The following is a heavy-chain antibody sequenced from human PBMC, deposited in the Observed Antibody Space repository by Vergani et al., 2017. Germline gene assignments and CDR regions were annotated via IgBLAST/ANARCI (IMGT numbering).Heavy chain of an antibody. CDR2: ISYDGSNK. CDR3: AKVEGSAXPHSRYCGGDCYSGYYYGMDV. V-gene: IGHV3-30*18. J-gene: IGHJ6*02. D-gene: IGHD2-21*02. Sequence: QVQLVESGGGVVQPGRSLRLSCAASGFTFSSYGMHWVRQAPGKGLEWVAVISYDGSNKYYADSVKGRFTISRDNSKNTLYLQMNSLRAEDTAVYYCAKVEGSAXPHSRYCGGDCYSGYYYGMDVWGQGTTVTVSS. CDR1: GFTFSSYG.